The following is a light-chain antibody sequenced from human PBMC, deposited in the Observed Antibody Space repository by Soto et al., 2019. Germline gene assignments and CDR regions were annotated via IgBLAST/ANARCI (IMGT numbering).Light chain of an antibody. CDR2: GAS. V-gene: IGKV3-20*01. CDR1: QSVSSNF. Sequence: IVFTQSPGTLSLSPGERGTLSCRASQSVSSNFLAWYQQKPGQAPRLLIYGASSRATGIPDRFSGSGSGTDFTLTISRLEPEDFAVYYCQQYGSSPSTCGQGTRRE. J-gene: IGKJ5*01. CDR3: QQYGSSPST.